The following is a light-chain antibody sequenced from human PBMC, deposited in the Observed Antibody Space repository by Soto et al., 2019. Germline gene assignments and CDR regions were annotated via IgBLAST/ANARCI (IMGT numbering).Light chain of an antibody. CDR1: QSVISNY. CDR3: QQYAISPIT. Sequence: EIVLTQSPCTLSLSPGERATLSCRASQSVISNYLAWYQQKPGQPPRLLIYGASTRATGIPDRFSGSGSGTDFTLTISRLEPEDFAVYYCQQYAISPITFGQGTRLVIK. CDR2: GAS. J-gene: IGKJ5*01. V-gene: IGKV3-20*01.